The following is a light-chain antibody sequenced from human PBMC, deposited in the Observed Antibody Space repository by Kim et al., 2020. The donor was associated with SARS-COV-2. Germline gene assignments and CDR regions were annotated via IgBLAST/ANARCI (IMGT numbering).Light chain of an antibody. CDR3: QQRLT. V-gene: IGKV1-39*01. CDR1: QSRNND. J-gene: IGKJ4*01. Sequence: SLSTSVGAIVTVPCLSFQSRNNDLNWYQHRPGNAPKLLIYATSNLHSWVPSRFSGSGSGSDFTLTNSNLQPDYFATYYCQQRLTFGGGTKLVI. CDR2: ATS.